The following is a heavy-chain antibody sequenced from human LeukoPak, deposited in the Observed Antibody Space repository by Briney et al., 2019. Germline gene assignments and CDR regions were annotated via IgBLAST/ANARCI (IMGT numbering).Heavy chain of an antibody. Sequence: GGSLRLSCAASGFTFSYYWGWIRQPPGKGLEWVSYISSSSSTIYYADSVKGRFTISRDNAKNSLYLQMNSLRAEDTAVYYCARVTDYGDYDPHFQHWGQGTLVTVSS. V-gene: IGHV3-11*04. CDR2: ISSSSSTI. J-gene: IGHJ1*01. CDR1: GFTFSYYW. CDR3: ARVTDYGDYDPHFQH. D-gene: IGHD4-17*01.